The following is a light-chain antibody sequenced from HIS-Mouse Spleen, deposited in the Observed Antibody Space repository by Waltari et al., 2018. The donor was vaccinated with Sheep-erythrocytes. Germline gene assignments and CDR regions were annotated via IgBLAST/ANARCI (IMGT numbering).Light chain of an antibody. J-gene: IGKJ3*01. Sequence: DIQMTQSPSSLSASVGDRVTITCQATQDISNYLNWYQQKPGKAPKLLIYDASNLETGVPSRFSGRGSGTDFTFTISSLQPEDIATYYCQQYDNLPRPPIFTFGPGTKVDIK. CDR3: QQYDNLPRPPIFT. CDR1: QDISNY. CDR2: DAS. V-gene: IGKV1-33*01.